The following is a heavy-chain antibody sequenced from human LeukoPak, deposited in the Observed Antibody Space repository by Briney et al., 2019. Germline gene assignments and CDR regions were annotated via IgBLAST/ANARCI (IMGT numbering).Heavy chain of an antibody. CDR2: IIPIFGTA. Sequence: GASVKVSCKASGGTFSNYAINWVRQAPGQGLEWMGGIIPIFGTANYEQKFQGRVTITADESTSTAYMELSSLTSDDTAVYYCARFGVQQYLDVWGQGTLVTVSS. CDR1: GGTFSNYA. J-gene: IGHJ4*02. D-gene: IGHD3-10*01. V-gene: IGHV1-69*13. CDR3: ARFGVQQYLDV.